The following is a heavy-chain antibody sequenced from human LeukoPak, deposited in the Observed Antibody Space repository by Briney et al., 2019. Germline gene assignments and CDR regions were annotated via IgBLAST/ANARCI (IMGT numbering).Heavy chain of an antibody. CDR2: IRYDGSTK. D-gene: IGHD1-14*01. CDR1: GFTFSGYG. V-gene: IGHV3-30*02. Sequence: GGSLRLSCAASGFTFSGYGMHWVRQAPGKGLEWLTFIRYDGSTKSYADSVKCRFTIPRDNSKNTLYLQMDSLRAEDTAVYFCAKDYNNGFDYWGQGALVTVSS. J-gene: IGHJ4*02. CDR3: AKDYNNGFDY.